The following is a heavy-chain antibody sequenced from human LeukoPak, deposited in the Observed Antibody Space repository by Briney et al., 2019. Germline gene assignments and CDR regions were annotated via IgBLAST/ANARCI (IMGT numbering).Heavy chain of an antibody. CDR2: ISWNSGSI. CDR3: AKVDRRGRYFDWLPLDY. J-gene: IGHJ4*02. D-gene: IGHD3-9*01. CDR1: GFTFDDYA. V-gene: IGHV3-9*01. Sequence: GGSLRLSCAASGFTFDDYAMHWVRQAPGKGLEWVSGISWNSGSIGYADSVKGRFTISRDNALYLQMNSLRAEDTALYYCAKVDRRGRYFDWLPLDYWGQGTLLTVSS.